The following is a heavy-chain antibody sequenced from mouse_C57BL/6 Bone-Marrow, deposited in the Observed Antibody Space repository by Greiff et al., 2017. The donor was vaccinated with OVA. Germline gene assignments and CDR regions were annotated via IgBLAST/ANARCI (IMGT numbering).Heavy chain of an antibody. J-gene: IGHJ2*01. V-gene: IGHV1-18*01. Sequence: DVKLQESGPELVKPGASVKIPCKASGYTFTDYNMDWVKQSHGKSLEWIGDINPNNGGTIYNQKFKGKATLTVDKSSSTAYMELRSLTSEDTAVYYCARGGSLDYWGQGTTLTVSS. CDR2: INPNNGGT. D-gene: IGHD1-1*01. CDR3: ARGGSLDY. CDR1: GYTFTDYN.